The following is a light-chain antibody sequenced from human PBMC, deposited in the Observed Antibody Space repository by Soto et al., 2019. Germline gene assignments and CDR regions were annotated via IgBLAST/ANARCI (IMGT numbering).Light chain of an antibody. J-gene: IGLJ1*01. CDR1: SSDVGGYNY. CDR2: EVI. V-gene: IGLV2-14*01. Sequence: QSVLTQAASVSESPGQSITISWTGTSSDVGGYNYVSWYQQHPGKAPKLLIYEVISRPSGVSARFSGSKSGNTASLTISGLQAEDEADYYCTSYTTRRTLVFGTGNKVTV. CDR3: TSYTTRRTLV.